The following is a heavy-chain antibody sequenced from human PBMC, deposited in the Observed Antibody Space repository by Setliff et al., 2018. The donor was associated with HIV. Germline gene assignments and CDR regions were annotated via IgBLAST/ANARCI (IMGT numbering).Heavy chain of an antibody. CDR2: VYTTGGT. V-gene: IGHV4-61*09. CDR1: GGSISSGIYY. CDR3: ARAPPGIQNDAFDV. Sequence: PSETLSLTCTVSGGSISSGIYYWIWIRQPAGKGLEWIGHVYTTGGTDYNPSLESRLTISVDTSKNQFSLRLTSVTAADTAVYYCARAPPGIQNDAFDVWGQGTMVTVSS. J-gene: IGHJ3*01.